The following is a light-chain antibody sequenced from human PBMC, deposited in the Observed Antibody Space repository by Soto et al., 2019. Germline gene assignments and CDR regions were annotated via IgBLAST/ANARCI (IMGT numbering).Light chain of an antibody. CDR3: QQYNNWRPGT. V-gene: IGKV3-15*01. CDR1: QSVSSN. Sequence: EIVMTQSPATLSVSPGERATLSCRASQSVSSNLAWYQQKPGQAPRLLIYGASTRATGIPARFSGSGSGTEFTLTISSLQSEDFAVYYCQQYNNWRPGTFVQGTKLEIK. J-gene: IGKJ2*02. CDR2: GAS.